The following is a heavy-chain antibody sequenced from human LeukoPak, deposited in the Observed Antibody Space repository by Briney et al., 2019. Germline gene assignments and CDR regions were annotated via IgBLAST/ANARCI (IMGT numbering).Heavy chain of an antibody. J-gene: IGHJ4*02. V-gene: IGHV4-59*08. CDR3: ARGKAMVTCFDY. D-gene: IGHD5-18*01. CDR1: GGSINSYY. CDR2: IYYSGST. Sequence: PSETLSLTCTVSGGSINSYYWSWIRQPPGKGLEWIGYIYYSGSTNYNPSLKSRVTISVDTSKNQFSLKLSSVTAADTAVYYCARGKAMVTCFDYWGQGTLVTVSS.